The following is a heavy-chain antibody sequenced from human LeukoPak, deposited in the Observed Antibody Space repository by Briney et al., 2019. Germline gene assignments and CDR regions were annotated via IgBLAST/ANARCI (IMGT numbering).Heavy chain of an antibody. CDR3: ARGYYYDSSGYYFPHDAFDI. D-gene: IGHD3-22*01. CDR2: IYHSGST. Sequence: SETLSLTCAVYGGSFSGYYWSWIRQPPGKGLEWIGEIYHSGSTNYNPSLKSRVTISVDTSKNQFFLKLSSMTAADTAVYYCARGYYYDSSGYYFPHDAFDIWGQGTMVTVSS. V-gene: IGHV4-34*01. CDR1: GGSFSGYY. J-gene: IGHJ3*02.